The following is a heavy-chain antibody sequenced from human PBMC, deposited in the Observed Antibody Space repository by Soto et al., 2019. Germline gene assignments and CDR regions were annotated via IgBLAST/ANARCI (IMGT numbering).Heavy chain of an antibody. CDR2: IYYSGST. D-gene: IGHD4-17*01. CDR3: ATTTVTYGPYYYYYGMDA. CDR1: GGSISSSSYY. J-gene: IGHJ6*02. Sequence: SETLSLTCTVSGGSISSSSYYWGWIRQPPGKGLEWIGSIYYSGSTYYNPSLKSRVTISVDTSKNQFSLKLSSVTAADTAVYYCATTTVTYGPYYYYYGMDAWGQGTTVTV. V-gene: IGHV4-39*01.